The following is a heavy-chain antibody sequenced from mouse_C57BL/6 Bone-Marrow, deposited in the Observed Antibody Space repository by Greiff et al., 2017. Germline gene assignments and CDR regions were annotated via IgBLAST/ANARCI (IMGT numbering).Heavy chain of an antibody. CDR1: GYTFTSYW. V-gene: IGHV1-64*01. CDR3: ARDYGYDVFAY. CDR2: IHPNSGST. J-gene: IGHJ3*01. D-gene: IGHD2-2*01. Sequence: VQLQQPGAELVKPGASVKLSCKASGYTFTSYWMHWVKQRPGQGLEWIGMIHPNSGSTNYNEKFKSKATLTVDKSSSTAYMQLSSLTSEDSAVYYCARDYGYDVFAYWGQGTLVTVSA.